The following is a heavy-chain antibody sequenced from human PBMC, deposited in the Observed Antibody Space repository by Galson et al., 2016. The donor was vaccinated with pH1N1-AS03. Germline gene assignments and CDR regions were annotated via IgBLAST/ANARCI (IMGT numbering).Heavy chain of an antibody. Sequence: SETLSLTCTVSRGSVNTDDYFWTWVRQPPGKGLEWIGHVFYTGATNYNPSVKVRVTISIDTSNNKFSLRLNSVSASDTAVYYCARDASGLDVWGQGTTVTVS. CDR2: VFYTGAT. V-gene: IGHV4-61*08. CDR3: ARDASGLDV. J-gene: IGHJ6*02. CDR1: RGSVNTDDYF.